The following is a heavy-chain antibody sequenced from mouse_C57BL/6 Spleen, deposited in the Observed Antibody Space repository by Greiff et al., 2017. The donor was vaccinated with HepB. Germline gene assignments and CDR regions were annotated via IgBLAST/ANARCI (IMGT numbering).Heavy chain of an antibody. J-gene: IGHJ1*03. CDR2: ISYSGST. CDR3: ARYSYYYGSSYPYWYFDV. CDR1: GYSITSDY. D-gene: IGHD1-1*01. V-gene: IGHV3-8*01. Sequence: EVQRVESGPGLAKPSQTLSLTCSVTGYSITSDYWNWIRKFPGNKLEYMGYISYSGSTYYNPSLKSRISITRDTSKNQYYLQLNSVTTEDTATYYCARYSYYYGSSYPYWYFDVWGTGTTVTVSS.